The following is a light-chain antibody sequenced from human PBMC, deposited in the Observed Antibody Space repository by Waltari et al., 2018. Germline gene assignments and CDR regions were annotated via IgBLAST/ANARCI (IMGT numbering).Light chain of an antibody. V-gene: IGLV2-8*01. CDR2: AVS. CDR1: SRDVGGYNL. Sequence: QSALTQPPSASGSPGQSVTISCTGTSRDVGGYNLVSWYPQPPGKAPRLIISAVSGRPSGVPFRFSGSKSGNTASLTVSGLQAEDEADYFCSSYAGMNNLQVFGGGTTLTVL. J-gene: IGLJ3*02. CDR3: SSYAGMNNLQV.